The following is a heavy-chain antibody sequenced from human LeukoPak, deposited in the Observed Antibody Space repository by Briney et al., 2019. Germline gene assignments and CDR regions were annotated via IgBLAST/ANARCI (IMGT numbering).Heavy chain of an antibody. CDR1: GGSISTGSYF. J-gene: IGHJ4*02. D-gene: IGHD6-19*01. V-gene: IGHV4-61*02. CDR3: AGERGEEYSSGWYKTNYFYN. Sequence: SETLSLTCTVSGGSISTGSYFWTWIRQPAGEGLDWIGRIHTSGSTNFKPSLNGRVTISKDTSKNQFSLKLTSVTAADTAVYYCAGERGEEYSSGWYKTNYFYNWGQGIRVTVSS. CDR2: IHTSGST.